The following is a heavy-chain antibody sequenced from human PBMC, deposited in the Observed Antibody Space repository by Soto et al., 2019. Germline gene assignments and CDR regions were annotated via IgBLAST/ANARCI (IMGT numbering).Heavy chain of an antibody. D-gene: IGHD2-21*01. CDR3: ARGDSDYYYYYLDF. J-gene: IGHJ6*03. CDR2: IAGTGGST. V-gene: IGHV3-23*01. Sequence: EVQLLESGGGFVRPGGSLRLSCEVSELLVSNHAMSWVRQAPWKGLQWVSTIAGTGGSTYYLDSVRGRFTVTTDKAKTTLYLNMNILRDDDTAISYCARGDSDYYYYYLDFWGKGTPVNVSS. CDR1: ELLVSNHA.